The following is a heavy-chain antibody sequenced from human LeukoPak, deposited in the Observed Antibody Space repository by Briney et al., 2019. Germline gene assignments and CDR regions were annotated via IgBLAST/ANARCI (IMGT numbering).Heavy chain of an antibody. CDR3: ARERGVATIRFDY. D-gene: IGHD5-12*01. Sequence: GGSLRLSCAASGFTFSNAWMTWVRQAPGKGLEWVSYISSSGSTIYYADSVKGRFTISRDNAKNSLYLQMNSLRAEDTAVYYCARERGVATIRFDYWGQGTLVTVSS. CDR2: ISSSGSTI. J-gene: IGHJ4*02. CDR1: GFTFSNAW. V-gene: IGHV3-48*04.